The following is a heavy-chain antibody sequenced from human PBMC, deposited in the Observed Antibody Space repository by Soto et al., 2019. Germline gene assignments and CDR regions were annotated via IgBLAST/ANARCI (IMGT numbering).Heavy chain of an antibody. J-gene: IGHJ4*02. CDR1: GGSIDRSNYY. Sequence: SETLSLTCNVSGGSIDRSNYYWEWLRQPPGKGLEWIGTTYYNGNAYYNPSLRSRVSMSVDTSKNQFSLKLVSVTAADTAVYYCARHFVAVVIKGWGYWGQGTLVTVSS. CDR3: ARHFVAVVIKGWGY. V-gene: IGHV4-39*01. D-gene: IGHD3-10*01. CDR2: TYYNGNA.